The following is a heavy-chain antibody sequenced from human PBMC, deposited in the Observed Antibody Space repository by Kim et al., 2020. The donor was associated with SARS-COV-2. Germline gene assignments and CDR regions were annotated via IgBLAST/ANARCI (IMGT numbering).Heavy chain of an antibody. V-gene: IGHV3-30*01. CDR3: ATGKGIGTHYFDY. J-gene: IGHJ4*02. Sequence: ADSVKGRFTISRDNSKNTLYLQMNSLRAEDTAVYYCATGKGIGTHYFDYWGQGTLVTVSS. D-gene: IGHD6-13*01.